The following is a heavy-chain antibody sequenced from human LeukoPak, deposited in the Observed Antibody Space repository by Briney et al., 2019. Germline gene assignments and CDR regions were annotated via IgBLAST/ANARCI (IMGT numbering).Heavy chain of an antibody. J-gene: IGHJ4*02. CDR3: ARDPITLPTYYYDSSGYYFDY. V-gene: IGHV3-21*01. D-gene: IGHD3-22*01. CDR1: GFTFSTYS. Sequence: PGGSLRLSCAASGFTFSTYSMNWVRQAPGKGLEWVSPISSSSSYIYYADSVKGRFTISRDNAKNSLYLQMNSLRAEDTAVYYCARDPITLPTYYYDSSGYYFDYWGQGTLVTVSS. CDR2: ISSSSSYI.